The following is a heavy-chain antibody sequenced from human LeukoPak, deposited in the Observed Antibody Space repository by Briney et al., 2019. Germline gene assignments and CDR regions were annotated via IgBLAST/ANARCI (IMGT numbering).Heavy chain of an antibody. CDR2: ISGSGGST. V-gene: IGHV3-23*01. J-gene: IGHJ4*02. Sequence: GGSLRLSCAASGFTFSSYAMSWVRQAPGKGLEWVSAISGSGGSTYYADSVKGRFTISRDNSKNTLYLQMNSLRAEDTAVYYCAKGLGCSSTSCYAYYYFDYWGQGTLVTVSS. D-gene: IGHD2-2*01. CDR1: GFTFSSYA. CDR3: AKGLGCSSTSCYAYYYFDY.